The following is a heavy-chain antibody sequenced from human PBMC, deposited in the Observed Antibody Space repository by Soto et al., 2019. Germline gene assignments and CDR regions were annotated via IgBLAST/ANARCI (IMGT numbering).Heavy chain of an antibody. CDR1: GFTFSSYA. D-gene: IGHD3-16*01. V-gene: IGHV3-23*01. CDR2: ISGSGGST. Sequence: GGSLRLSCAASGFTFSSYAMSWVRQAPGKGLEWVSAISGSGGSTYYADSVKGRFTISRDNSKNTLYLQMNSLRAEDTAVYYCAKSFTGSPPTVFYYYGMDVWGQGTTVTVSS. CDR3: AKSFTGSPPTVFYYYGMDV. J-gene: IGHJ6*02.